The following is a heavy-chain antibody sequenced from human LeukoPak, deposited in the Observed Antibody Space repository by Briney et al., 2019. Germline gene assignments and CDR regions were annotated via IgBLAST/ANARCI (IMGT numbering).Heavy chain of an antibody. V-gene: IGHV3-30*02. D-gene: IGHD6-19*01. J-gene: IGHJ2*01. CDR2: IRYDGSNK. CDR1: GFTFSSYG. Sequence: GGSLRLSCAASGFTFSSYGMHWVRQAPGKGPEWVAFIRYDGSNKYYADSVKGRFTISRDNSKNTLYLQMNSLRAEDTAVYYCAKDQGSAGYFDLWGRGPLVTVSS. CDR3: AKDQGSAGYFDL.